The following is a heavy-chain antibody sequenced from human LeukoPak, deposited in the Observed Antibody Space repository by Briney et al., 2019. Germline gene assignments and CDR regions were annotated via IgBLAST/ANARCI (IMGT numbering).Heavy chain of an antibody. CDR3: AKGRIAARRSGNWFDP. V-gene: IGHV1-8*01. Sequence: ASVKVSCKASGYTFTSYDINWVRQATGQGLEWMGWMNPNSVNTGYAQKFQGRVTMTRNTSISTAYMERSSVRSEHTAVYYCAKGRIAARRSGNWFDPWGQGTLVSDSS. D-gene: IGHD6-6*01. CDR1: GYTFTSYD. J-gene: IGHJ5*02. CDR2: MNPNSVNT.